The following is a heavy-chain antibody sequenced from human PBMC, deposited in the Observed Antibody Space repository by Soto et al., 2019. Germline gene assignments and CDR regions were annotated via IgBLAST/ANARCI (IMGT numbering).Heavy chain of an antibody. Sequence: QVQLQESGPGLVKPSQTLSLTCTVSGGSISSGGYYWSWIRQHPGKGLEWIGYIYYSVSTYYNPSLKSRVTISVDTSKNQLSLKLSSVTAADTAVDYCARATIFGVVIMVFHGLNWYLDLWGRGTLVTVSS. J-gene: IGHJ2*01. CDR3: ARATIFGVVIMVFHGLNWYLDL. CDR2: IYYSVST. CDR1: GGSISSGGYY. D-gene: IGHD3-3*01. V-gene: IGHV4-31*03.